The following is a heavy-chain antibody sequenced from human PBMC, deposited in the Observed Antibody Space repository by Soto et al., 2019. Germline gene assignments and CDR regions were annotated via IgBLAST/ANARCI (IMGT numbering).Heavy chain of an antibody. V-gene: IGHV4-31*01. CDR1: GDSKSSGGNF. D-gene: IGHD4-17*01. CDR2: IFYSGTT. Sequence: PSETLSLTCTVSGDSKSSGGNFWNWIRHHPGKGLEWIGYIFYSGTTFYNPSLKSPLSIAVNTSNNQFSLNLTSVTAADTAVYFCARGRLLWRYFDYWGQGALDRLSS. J-gene: IGHJ4*02. CDR3: ARGRLLWRYFDY.